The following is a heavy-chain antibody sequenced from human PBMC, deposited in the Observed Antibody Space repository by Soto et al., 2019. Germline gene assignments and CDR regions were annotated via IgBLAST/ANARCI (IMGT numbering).Heavy chain of an antibody. J-gene: IGHJ4*02. CDR3: ARVGGGYYFDY. CDR2: ISAYNGNS. CDR1: GYIFTSYG. V-gene: IGHV1-18*04. D-gene: IGHD1-26*01. Sequence: ASVKVSCKASGYIFTSYGISWVRQAPGQGLEWMGWISAYNGNSNYAQKLQGRVTVTTDTSTNTAYMELRSLRSDDTAVYYCARVGGGYYFDYWGQGTLVTVSS.